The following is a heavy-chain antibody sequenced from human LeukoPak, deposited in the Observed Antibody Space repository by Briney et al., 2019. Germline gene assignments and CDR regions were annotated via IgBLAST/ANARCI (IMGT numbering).Heavy chain of an antibody. Sequence: GGSLRLSCAASGFTFSSYAMSWVRLAPGKGLEWVSSISANGAGTYYADSVKGRFTISRDVSKNTLYLQMNSLRPEDTAVYYCANRGWYYFDYWGQGTLVTVS. V-gene: IGHV3-23*01. CDR2: ISANGAGT. CDR3: ANRGWYYFDY. J-gene: IGHJ4*02. CDR1: GFTFSSYA. D-gene: IGHD2-15*01.